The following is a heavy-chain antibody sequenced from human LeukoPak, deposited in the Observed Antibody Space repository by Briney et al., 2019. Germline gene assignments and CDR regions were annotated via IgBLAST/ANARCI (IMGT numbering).Heavy chain of an antibody. CDR1: GYTFTSYY. CDR2: INPNSGGT. D-gene: IGHD3-10*01. Sequence: ASVKVSCKASGYTFTSYYMHWVRQAPGQGLEWMGRINPNSGGTNYAQKFQGRVTMTRDTSISTAYMELSRLRSDDTAVYYCARAADYYGSGSYDYWGQGTLVTVSS. V-gene: IGHV1-2*06. J-gene: IGHJ4*02. CDR3: ARAADYYGSGSYDY.